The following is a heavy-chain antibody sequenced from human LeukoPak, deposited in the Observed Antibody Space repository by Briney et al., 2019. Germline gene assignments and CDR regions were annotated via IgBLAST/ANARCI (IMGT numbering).Heavy chain of an antibody. D-gene: IGHD1-26*01. CDR2: INPSGGST. V-gene: IGHV1-46*01. Sequence: ASVTVSCRASGYTFTSYYMHWVRQAPGQGLEWMGIINPSGGSTSYAQKFQGRVTMTRAMSTSTVYMELSSLRSEDTAVYYCAREDSGSYSFDYWGQGTLVTVSS. J-gene: IGHJ4*02. CDR3: AREDSGSYSFDY. CDR1: GYTFTSYY.